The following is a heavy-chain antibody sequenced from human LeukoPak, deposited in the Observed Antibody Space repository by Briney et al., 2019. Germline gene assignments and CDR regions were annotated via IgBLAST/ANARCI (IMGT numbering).Heavy chain of an antibody. J-gene: IGHJ4*02. V-gene: IGHV3-48*03. CDR3: ASHDSSGYYYVGIYFDY. CDR2: ISSSGSTI. D-gene: IGHD3-22*01. Sequence: GGSLRLSCAASGFTFSSYEMNWVRQAPGKGLEWVSYISSSGSTIYYADSVKGRFTISRDNAKNSLYLQMNSLRAEDTAVYYCASHDSSGYYYVGIYFDYWGQGTLVTVSS. CDR1: GFTFSSYE.